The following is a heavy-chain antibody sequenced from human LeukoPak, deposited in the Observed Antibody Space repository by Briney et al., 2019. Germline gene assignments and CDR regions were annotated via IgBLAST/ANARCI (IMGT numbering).Heavy chain of an antibody. CDR2: IIPIFGTA. J-gene: IGHJ6*03. Sequence: ASVTVSCTASGGTFSSYAISWVRQAPGQGLEWMGGIIPIFGTANYAQKFQGRVTITTDESTSTAYMELSSLRSEDTAVYYCARGISEWELPNYYYYRDVWGKGTTVTVSS. CDR3: ARGISEWELPNYYYYRDV. D-gene: IGHD1-26*01. CDR1: GGTFSSYA. V-gene: IGHV1-69*05.